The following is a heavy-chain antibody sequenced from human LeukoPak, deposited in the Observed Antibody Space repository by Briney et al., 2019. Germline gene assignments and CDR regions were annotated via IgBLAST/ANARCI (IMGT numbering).Heavy chain of an antibody. D-gene: IGHD3-9*01. CDR3: AKGYYFDILSGYSSLDS. CDR2: IDNYGSSP. Sequence: GGSLRLSCAASGFTFSSYWMHWVRQAPGKGLVWVSRIDNYGSSPSYADSVKGRFTISRDNAKNTLYLQMNSLRAEDTAVYYCAKGYYFDILSGYSSLDSWGQGTLVTVSS. J-gene: IGHJ4*02. V-gene: IGHV3-74*01. CDR1: GFTFSSYW.